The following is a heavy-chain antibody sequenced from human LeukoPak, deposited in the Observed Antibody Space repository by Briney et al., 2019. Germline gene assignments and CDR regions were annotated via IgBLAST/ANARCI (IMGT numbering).Heavy chain of an antibody. V-gene: IGHV6-1*01. CDR3: ARDGYYDSSGYYVLYFDY. J-gene: IGHJ4*02. Sequence: SQTLSLTCAISGDSVSSNSAAWNWIRQSPSRGLEWLGRTYYRSKWYNDYAVSVKSRITINPDTSKNQFSLQLNFVTPEDTAVYYCARDGYYDSSGYYVLYFDYWGQGTLVTVSS. CDR1: GDSVSSNSAA. CDR2: TYYRSKWYN. D-gene: IGHD3-22*01.